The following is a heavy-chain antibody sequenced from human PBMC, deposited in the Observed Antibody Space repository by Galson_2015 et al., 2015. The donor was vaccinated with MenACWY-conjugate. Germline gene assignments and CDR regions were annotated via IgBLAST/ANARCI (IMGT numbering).Heavy chain of an antibody. CDR2: TYYRSQWKN. V-gene: IGHV6-1*01. J-gene: IGHJ5*02. D-gene: IGHD5-12*01. CDR1: GDSVSTNSAA. Sequence: CAISGDSVSTNSAAWNCIRQSPSRGLEWLGRTYYRSQWKNDYAVSVKSRITINPDISKNQFSLQLNSVTSEDTAVYYCARDLGSGSNNWFDPWGQGTLVTVSS. CDR3: ARDLGSGSNNWFDP.